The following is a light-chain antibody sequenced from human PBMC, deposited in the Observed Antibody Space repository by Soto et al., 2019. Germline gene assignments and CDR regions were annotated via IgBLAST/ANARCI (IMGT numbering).Light chain of an antibody. CDR2: GAS. CDR1: QSVSSN. Sequence: EILMTQSPATLSVSPGERATLSCRASQSVSSNLAWYQQKPGQAPRLLIYGASTRATGIPARFSGSGSGTEFTLTISSLQSEDFAVYYCQQYNNWPPGTFGPGTRWIS. J-gene: IGKJ3*01. V-gene: IGKV3-15*01. CDR3: QQYNNWPPGT.